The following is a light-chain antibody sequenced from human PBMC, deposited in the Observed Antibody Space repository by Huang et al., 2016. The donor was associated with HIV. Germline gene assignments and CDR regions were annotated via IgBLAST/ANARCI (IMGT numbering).Light chain of an antibody. CDR2: DAS. Sequence: EIVLTQSPGTLSLSPGERANLSCRASQSVSSFLAWYQQKPGQAPRLLIYDASNRATGIPARFGGSGSGTDFTLTIRSLEPEDFAVYYCQQRSNWPLYTFGQGTKLEIK. J-gene: IGKJ2*01. CDR1: QSVSSF. CDR3: QQRSNWPLYT. V-gene: IGKV3-11*01.